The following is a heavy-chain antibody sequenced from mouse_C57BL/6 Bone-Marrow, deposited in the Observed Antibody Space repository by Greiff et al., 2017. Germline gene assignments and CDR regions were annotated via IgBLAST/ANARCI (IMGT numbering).Heavy chain of an antibody. CDR3: ARQFLFITAVVDPFDY. V-gene: IGHV5-6*01. CDR1: GFTFSSYG. J-gene: IGHJ2*01. Sequence: EVQRVESGGDLVKPGGSLKLSCAASGFTFSSYGMSWVRQTPDKRLEWVATISSGGSYTYYPDSVKGRFTISRDNAKNTLYLQMSSLKSEDTAMYYWARQFLFITAVVDPFDYWGQGTTLTVSS. D-gene: IGHD1-1*01. CDR2: ISSGGSYT.